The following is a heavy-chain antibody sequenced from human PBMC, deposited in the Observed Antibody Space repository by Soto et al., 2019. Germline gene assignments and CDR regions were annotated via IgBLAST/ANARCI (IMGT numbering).Heavy chain of an antibody. V-gene: IGHV3-33*01. D-gene: IGHD3-9*01. Sequence: GGSLRLSCAASGFTFSSYGMHWVRQAPGKGLEWVAVIWYDGSNKYYADSVKGRFTISRDNSKNTLYLQMNSLRAEDTAVYYCARDTAAGDYDILTGYYGPSDYWGQGTLVTVSS. J-gene: IGHJ4*02. CDR3: ARDTAAGDYDILTGYYGPSDY. CDR2: IWYDGSNK. CDR1: GFTFSSYG.